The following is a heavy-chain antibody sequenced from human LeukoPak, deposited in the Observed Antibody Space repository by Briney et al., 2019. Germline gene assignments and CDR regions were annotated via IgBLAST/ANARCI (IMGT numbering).Heavy chain of an antibody. J-gene: IGHJ4*02. Sequence: PGGSLRLSCAASGFTFSIYCMHWVRQAPGKGLVWVSRINSDGSSTSYADSVKGRFTISRDNAKNTLYLQMNSLRAEDTAVYYCASENPWIQLWALDYWGQGTLVTVSS. CDR3: ASENPWIQLWALDY. CDR1: GFTFSIYC. D-gene: IGHD5-18*01. CDR2: INSDGSST. V-gene: IGHV3-74*01.